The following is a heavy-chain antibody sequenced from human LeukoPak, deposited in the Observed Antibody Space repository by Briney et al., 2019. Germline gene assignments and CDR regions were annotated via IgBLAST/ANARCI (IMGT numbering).Heavy chain of an antibody. CDR1: GGTFSSYA. CDR3: AIAWTTAASYYYGMDV. J-gene: IGHJ6*04. Sequence: ASVKVSCKASGGTFSSYAISWVRQAPGQGLEWMGGIIPIFGTANYAQKFQGRVTITADKSTSTAYMELSSLRSEDTAVYYCAIAWTTAASYYYGMDVWGKGTTVTVSS. V-gene: IGHV1-69*06. CDR2: IIPIFGTA. D-gene: IGHD4-17*01.